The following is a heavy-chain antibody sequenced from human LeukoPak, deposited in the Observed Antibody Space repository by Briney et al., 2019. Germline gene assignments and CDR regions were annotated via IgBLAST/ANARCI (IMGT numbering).Heavy chain of an antibody. CDR2: IRYDGSNK. CDR3: AKPPRRYSSSNYMDV. D-gene: IGHD6-13*01. CDR1: GFTFSSYG. Sequence: GGSLRLSCAASGFTFSSYGMHWVRQAPGKGLEWVAFIRYDGSNKYYADSVKGRFTISRDNSKNTLYLQMNSLRAEDTAVYYCAKPPRRYSSSNYMDVWGKGTTVTVSS. J-gene: IGHJ6*03. V-gene: IGHV3-30*02.